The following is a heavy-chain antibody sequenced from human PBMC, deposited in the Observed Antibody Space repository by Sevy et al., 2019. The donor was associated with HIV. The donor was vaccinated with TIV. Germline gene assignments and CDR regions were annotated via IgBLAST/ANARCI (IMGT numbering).Heavy chain of an antibody. CDR1: GFNFTNSW. CDR3: TRAGY. J-gene: IGHJ4*02. CDR2: INQDGSEK. Sequence: GGSLRLSCAASGFNFTNSWMSWVRQAPGKGLEWVANINQDGSEKNYVDSVKGRFTISRDNAISSLHLHMNSLRAEDTALYYCTRAGYWGQGVLVTVSS. V-gene: IGHV3-7*03.